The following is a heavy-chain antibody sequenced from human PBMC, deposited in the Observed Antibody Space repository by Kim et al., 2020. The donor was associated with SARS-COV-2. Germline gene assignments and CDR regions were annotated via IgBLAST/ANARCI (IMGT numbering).Heavy chain of an antibody. CDR2: ISGSAI. D-gene: IGHD1-1*01. Sequence: GGSLRLSCAASGFPFSSYSMNWVRQAPGKGLEWLSYISGSAISYADSVKGRFTISRDNAKNSLSLQMNSLRDEDTAVYFCARDLNWAFDYWGQGTLVTVSS. CDR1: GFPFSSYS. V-gene: IGHV3-48*02. CDR3: ARDLNWAFDY. J-gene: IGHJ4*02.